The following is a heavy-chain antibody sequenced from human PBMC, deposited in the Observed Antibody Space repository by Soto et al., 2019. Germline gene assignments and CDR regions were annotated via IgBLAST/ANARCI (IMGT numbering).Heavy chain of an antibody. CDR1: GGSISSYY. CDR3: AREEQTGTTRGFDY. J-gene: IGHJ4*02. CDR2: IYYSGST. D-gene: IGHD1-1*01. Sequence: SETLSLTCTVSGGSISSYYWSWIRQPPGKGLEWIGYIYYSGSTNYNPSLKSRVTISVDTSKNQFSLKLSSVTAADTAVYYCAREEQTGTTRGFDYWGQGTLVTVSS. V-gene: IGHV4-59*01.